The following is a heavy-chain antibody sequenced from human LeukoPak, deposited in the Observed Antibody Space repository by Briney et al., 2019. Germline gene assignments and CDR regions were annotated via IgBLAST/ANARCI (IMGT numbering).Heavy chain of an antibody. Sequence: SETLSLTCTVSGGSISSSSYYWGWIRQPPGKGLEWIGSIYYSGSTYYSPSLKSRVTISVDTSKNQFSLKLSSVTAADTAVYYCARSAIVVVPAAYIDYWGQGTLVTVSS. J-gene: IGHJ4*02. D-gene: IGHD2-2*01. CDR3: ARSAIVVVPAAYIDY. V-gene: IGHV4-39*07. CDR1: GGSISSSSYY. CDR2: IYYSGST.